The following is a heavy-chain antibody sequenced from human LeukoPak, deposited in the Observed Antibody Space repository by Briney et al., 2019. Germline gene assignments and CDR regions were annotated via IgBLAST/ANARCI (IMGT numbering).Heavy chain of an antibody. V-gene: IGHV3-21*01. CDR2: ISSSSSYI. D-gene: IGHD3-22*01. Sequence: GGSLRLSCAASGFTFSSYSMNWVRQAPGKGLEWVSSISSSSSYIYYADSVKGRFTISRDNAKNSLYLQMNSLRAEDTAVYYCAQDSSGYYPYFDYWGQGTLVTVS. CDR3: AQDSSGYYPYFDY. CDR1: GFTFSSYS. J-gene: IGHJ4*02.